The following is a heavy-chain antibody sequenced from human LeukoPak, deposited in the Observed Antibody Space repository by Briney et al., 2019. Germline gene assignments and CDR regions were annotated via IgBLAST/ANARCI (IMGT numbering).Heavy chain of an antibody. CDR2: ISGSGGST. V-gene: IGHV3-23*01. CDR3: AKDMDIVVVPAAYDY. J-gene: IGHJ4*02. CDR1: GSTFSSYA. D-gene: IGHD2-2*03. Sequence: GGSLRPSCAASGSTFSSYAMSWVRQAPGKGLEWVSAISGSGGSTYYADSVKGRFTISRDNSKNTLYLQMNSLRAEDTAVYYCAKDMDIVVVPAAYDYWGQGTLVTVSS.